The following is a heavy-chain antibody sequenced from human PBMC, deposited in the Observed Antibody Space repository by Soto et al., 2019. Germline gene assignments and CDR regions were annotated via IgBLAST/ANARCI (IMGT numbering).Heavy chain of an antibody. CDR2: IIPIFGTA. CDR1: GGTFSSYA. J-gene: IGHJ1*01. V-gene: IGHV1-69*13. Sequence: GASVKVSCKASGGTFSSYAISWVRQAPGQGLEWMGGIIPIFGTANYAQKFQGRVTITADESTSTAYMELSSLRSEDTAVYYCARDLYYDSSGYSPVQHWGQDTLVTVS. CDR3: ARDLYYDSSGYSPVQH. D-gene: IGHD3-22*01.